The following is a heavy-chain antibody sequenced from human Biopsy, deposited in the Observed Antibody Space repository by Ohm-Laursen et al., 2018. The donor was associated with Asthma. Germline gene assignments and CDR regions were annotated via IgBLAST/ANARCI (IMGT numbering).Heavy chain of an antibody. D-gene: IGHD3-3*01. CDR2: ISHDGNKR. V-gene: IGHV3-30*18. CDR1: GFTFRTYA. Sequence: SLRLSCAAPGFTFRTYAMHWVRQPPGKGLEWVALISHDGNKRYSADSVKGRLTISRDNSKNTLYLQMNSLRAEDTAVYYCAKERYYDFWSGYPIWGQGTMVTVSS. CDR3: AKERYYDFWSGYPI. J-gene: IGHJ3*02.